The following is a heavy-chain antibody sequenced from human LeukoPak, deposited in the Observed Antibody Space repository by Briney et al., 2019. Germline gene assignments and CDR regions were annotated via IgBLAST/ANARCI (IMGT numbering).Heavy chain of an antibody. J-gene: IGHJ6*02. V-gene: IGHV3-30-3*01. CDR1: GFTFSTYA. CDR3: TRVSGTTRSYYYGVDV. Sequence: GGSLRLSCAASGFTFSTYALHWVRQAPGKGLEWVAVISYDGSNKYYADSVKGRFTISRDNSKNTLYLQMNTLRAEDTAAYYCTRVSGTTRSYYYGVDVWGQGTTVTVSS. D-gene: IGHD1-1*01. CDR2: ISYDGSNK.